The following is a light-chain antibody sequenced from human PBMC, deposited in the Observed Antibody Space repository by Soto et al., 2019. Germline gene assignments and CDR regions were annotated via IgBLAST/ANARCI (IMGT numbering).Light chain of an antibody. Sequence: DIQMTQSPSTLSASVGDGVTITCRASQSIGSWLAWYQQKPGKAPKLLIYKATNLQSEVPSRFSGSGSGTDFSLTISSLQHVDSATYFCQQYNDFQYTFGPGTKLEI. V-gene: IGKV1-5*03. J-gene: IGKJ2*01. CDR2: KAT. CDR1: QSIGSW. CDR3: QQYNDFQYT.